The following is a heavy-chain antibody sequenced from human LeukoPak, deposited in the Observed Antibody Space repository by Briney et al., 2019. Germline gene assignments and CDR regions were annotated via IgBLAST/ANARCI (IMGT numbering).Heavy chain of an antibody. CDR2: VNSDGSGT. Sequence: RGSLRLSCAASGFTFSSYWMHWVRQAPGKGLVWVSRVNSDGSGTTYADSVKGRFTISRDNAKNTLYLQMNSLRAEDTAVYYCARESKYSGYPFDYWGQGTLVTVSS. CDR1: GFTFSSYW. V-gene: IGHV3-74*01. D-gene: IGHD5-12*01. CDR3: ARESKYSGYPFDY. J-gene: IGHJ4*02.